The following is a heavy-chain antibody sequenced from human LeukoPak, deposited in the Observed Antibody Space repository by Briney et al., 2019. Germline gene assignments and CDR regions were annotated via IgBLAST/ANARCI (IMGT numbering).Heavy chain of an antibody. CDR3: ARVLRSGWAQRGDYYYYGMDV. V-gene: IGHV1-18*01. D-gene: IGHD6-19*01. J-gene: IGHJ6*02. CDR1: GYTFTSYG. CDR2: ISAYNGNT. Sequence: ASVKVSCKASGYTFTSYGISWVRQAPGQGLEWMGWISAYNGNTNYAQKLQGRATMTTDTSTSTAYMELRSLRPDDTAVYYCARVLRSGWAQRGDYYYYGMDVWGQGTRVTVSS.